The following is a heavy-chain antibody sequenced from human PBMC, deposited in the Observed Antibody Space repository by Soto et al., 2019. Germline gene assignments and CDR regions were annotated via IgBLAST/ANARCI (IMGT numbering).Heavy chain of an antibody. CDR3: ARGSQYYYYGMDV. V-gene: IGHV4-38-2*01. Sequence: PSEPLSLTCAVSGYSISSGYYWGWIRQPPGKGLERIGSIYHSGSTYYNPSLKSRVTISVDTSKNQFSLKLSSVTAADTAVYYCARGSQYYYYGMDVWGQGTTVTV. J-gene: IGHJ6*02. D-gene: IGHD3-10*01. CDR2: IYHSGST. CDR1: GYSISSGYY.